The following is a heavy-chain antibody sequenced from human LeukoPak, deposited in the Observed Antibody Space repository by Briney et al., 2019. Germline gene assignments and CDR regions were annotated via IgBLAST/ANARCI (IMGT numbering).Heavy chain of an antibody. V-gene: IGHV4-39*07. J-gene: IGHJ3*02. D-gene: IGHD3-22*01. Sequence: PSETLSLTCTVSGGSISSSSYYWGWIRQPPGKGLEWIGSIYYSGSTYYNPSLKSRVTISVDTSKNQFSLKLSSVTAADTAVYYCARDAHRGYYDSSETAFDIWGQGTMVTVSS. CDR3: ARDAHRGYYDSSETAFDI. CDR1: GGSISSSSYY. CDR2: IYYSGST.